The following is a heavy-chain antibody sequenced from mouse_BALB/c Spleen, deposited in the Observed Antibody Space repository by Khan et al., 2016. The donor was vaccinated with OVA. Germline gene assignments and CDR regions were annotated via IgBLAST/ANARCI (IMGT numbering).Heavy chain of an antibody. D-gene: IGHD1-1*02. Sequence: EVELVESGGGLVQPGGSRKLSCAASGFTFSSFGMYWVRQAPEKGLEWVAYISSGSGTTYYADTVKGRFAISRDNPKNTLFLQMTSLRSEDTAMYYCSREDYGPQYYSMDYWGQGTSVIVSS. V-gene: IGHV5-17*02. CDR2: ISSGSGTT. J-gene: IGHJ4*01. CDR1: GFTFSSFG. CDR3: SREDYGPQYYSMDY.